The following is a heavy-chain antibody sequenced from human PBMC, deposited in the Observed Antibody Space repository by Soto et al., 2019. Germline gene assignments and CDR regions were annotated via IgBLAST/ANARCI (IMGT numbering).Heavy chain of an antibody. CDR1: GGSISSSSYY. CDR3: ARHVGGYTLYYYYYGMDV. D-gene: IGHD5-12*01. V-gene: IGHV4-39*01. CDR2: IYYSGST. J-gene: IGHJ6*02. Sequence: QLQLQESGPGLVKPSETLSLTCTVSGGSISSSSYYWGWIRQPPGKGLEWIGSIYYSGSTYYNPSLKSRVTISVDTSKNQFSLKLSSVTAADTAVYYCARHVGGYTLYYYYYGMDVWGQGTTVTVSS.